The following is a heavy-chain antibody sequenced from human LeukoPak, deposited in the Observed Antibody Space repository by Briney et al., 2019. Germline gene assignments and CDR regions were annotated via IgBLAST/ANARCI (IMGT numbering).Heavy chain of an antibody. J-gene: IGHJ4*02. CDR3: VKDNPLDY. CDR2: IRYDGNNK. V-gene: IGHV3-30*02. Sequence: GGSLRLSCGASGFTFSNYGMLWVRQAPGKGPEWVAFIRYDGNNKLYADSMKGRFTISRDNSKNTLYLHINSLRAEDTAVYYCVKDNPLDYWGQGTLVTVSS. D-gene: IGHD1-14*01. CDR1: GFTFSNYG.